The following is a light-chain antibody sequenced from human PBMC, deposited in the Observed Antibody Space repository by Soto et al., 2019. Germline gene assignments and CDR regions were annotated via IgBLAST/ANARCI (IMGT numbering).Light chain of an antibody. CDR3: MEALQFTYT. J-gene: IGKJ5*01. CDR1: QSLVSSDGYMY. CDR2: VTS. V-gene: IGKV2-28*01. Sequence: EIVMTQSPLSLPVTAGEPASISCRSSQSLVSSDGYMYLAWYLQKPRQTPPLLIYVTSNRASGVSDRFSGSGSCTDCTLKISRVEAEDVWVYYCMEALQFTYTFGQGTRLEIK.